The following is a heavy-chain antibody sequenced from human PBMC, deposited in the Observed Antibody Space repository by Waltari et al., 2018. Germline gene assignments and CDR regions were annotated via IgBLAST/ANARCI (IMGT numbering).Heavy chain of an antibody. CDR3: ARDADVWSGYSYYYYYYMDV. CDR1: GYSIIIGYY. V-gene: IGHV4-38-2*02. D-gene: IGHD3-3*01. J-gene: IGHJ6*03. CDR2: SDHSGGT. Sequence: QVQLQESGPGLVKPSEPLSLTCTVSGYSIIIGYYWGWIRQPPGRGREWIGSSDHSGGTYYSPSLKSRVTISVDTSKNQFSRKLSSVTAADTAVDYCARDADVWSGYSYYYYYYMDVWGKGTTVTISS.